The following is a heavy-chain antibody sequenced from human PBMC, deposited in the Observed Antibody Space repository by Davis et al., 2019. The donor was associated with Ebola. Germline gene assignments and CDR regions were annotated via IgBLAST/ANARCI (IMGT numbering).Heavy chain of an antibody. Sequence: AASVTVSCKASGYTFVSHYMHWVRQAPGHGLEWLGWISAYNGNTNYAQKLQGRVTMTTDTSTSTAYMELRSLRSDDTAVYYCARDGAARTWGTTYYNYYGMDVWGQGTTVTVSS. CDR2: ISAYNGNT. V-gene: IGHV1-18*04. J-gene: IGHJ6*02. CDR1: GYTFVSHY. CDR3: ARDGAARTWGTTYYNYYGMDV. D-gene: IGHD6-6*01.